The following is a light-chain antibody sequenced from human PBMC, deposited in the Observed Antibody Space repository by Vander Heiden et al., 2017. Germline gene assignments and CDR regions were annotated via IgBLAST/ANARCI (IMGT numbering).Light chain of an antibody. CDR2: GAS. J-gene: IGKJ2*01. CDR3: QQEGSSPYT. Sequence: EIVLTQSPCTLSLSPGERATLSCRASQSVRSSYLAWYQQKPGQAPRLLIYGASSRATGIPDRFSGSGSGTDFTLTISRLEPEDFAVYYCQQEGSSPYTFGQGTKLEIK. CDR1: QSVRSSY. V-gene: IGKV3-20*01.